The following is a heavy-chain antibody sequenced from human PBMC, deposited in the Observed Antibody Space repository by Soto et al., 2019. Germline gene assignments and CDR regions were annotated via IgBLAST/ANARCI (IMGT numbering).Heavy chain of an antibody. D-gene: IGHD1-7*01. V-gene: IGHV4-4*07. Sequence: GTLSLTSPFSGGSFPGYSWSWFRQSAGKGLEWLGRISINGNSHYHPSLRSRVTMSIETSKNQFSLNLRSVTAADTAVYYCARESGDNWTYEVDWGQGTLVTVSS. J-gene: IGHJ4*02. CDR1: GGSFPGYS. CDR3: ARESGDNWTYEVD. CDR2: ISINGNS.